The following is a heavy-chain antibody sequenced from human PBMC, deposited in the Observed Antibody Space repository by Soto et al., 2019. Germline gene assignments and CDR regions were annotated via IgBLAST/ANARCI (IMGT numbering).Heavy chain of an antibody. V-gene: IGHV3-43*01. CDR1: GFTFDDYT. J-gene: IGHJ4*02. D-gene: IGHD3-9*01. CDR3: AKGLVYDILTGYPDY. CDR2: ISWDGGNT. Sequence: EVQLVESGGVVVQPGGSLRLSCAASGFTFDDYTMHWVRQAPGKGLVWVSLISWDGGNTYYADSVKGRFTISRDNSKNSLYLQMNSLRTEDTALYYCAKGLVYDILTGYPDYWGQGTLVTVSS.